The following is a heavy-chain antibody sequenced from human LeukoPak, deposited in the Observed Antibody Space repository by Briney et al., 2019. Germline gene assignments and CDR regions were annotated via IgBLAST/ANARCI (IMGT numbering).Heavy chain of an antibody. J-gene: IGHJ3*02. CDR1: GGSISSSSYY. D-gene: IGHD3-3*01. CDR2: IYYSGST. Sequence: SETLSLTCTVSGGSISSSSYYWGWIRQPPGKGLEWIGSIYYSGSTYYNPSLKSRVTISVDTSKNQFSLKLSSVTAADTAVYYCARTEGLYYDFWEDRLSAFDIWGQGTMVTVSS. V-gene: IGHV4-39*01. CDR3: ARTEGLYYDFWEDRLSAFDI.